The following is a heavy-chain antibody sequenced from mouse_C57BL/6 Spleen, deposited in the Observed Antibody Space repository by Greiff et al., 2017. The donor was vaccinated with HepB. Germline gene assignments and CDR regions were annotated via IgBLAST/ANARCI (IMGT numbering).Heavy chain of an antibody. CDR1: GYTFTSYW. V-gene: IGHV1-61*01. J-gene: IGHJ2*01. CDR3: ARGGIYYGDY. D-gene: IGHD1-1*01. CDR2: IYPSDSET. Sequence: VKLQQPGAELVRPGSSVKLSCKASGYTFTSYWMDWVKQRPGQGLEWIGNIYPSDSETHYNQKFKDKATLTVDKSSSTAYMQLSSLTSEDSAVYYCARGGIYYGDYWGQGTTLTVSS.